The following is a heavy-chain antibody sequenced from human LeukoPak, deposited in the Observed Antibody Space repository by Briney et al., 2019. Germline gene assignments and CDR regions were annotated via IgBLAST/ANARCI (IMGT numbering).Heavy chain of an antibody. V-gene: IGHV3-9*01. CDR1: GFTFDDYA. Sequence: PGRSLRLSCAASGFTFDDYAMHWVRQAPGKGLEWVSGISWNSGSIGYADSVKGRLTISRDNAKNSLYLQMNSLRAEDTALYYCAKVSPDYCSSTSCYMGNFDYWGQGTLVTVSS. D-gene: IGHD2-2*02. CDR3: AKVSPDYCSSTSCYMGNFDY. CDR2: ISWNSGSI. J-gene: IGHJ4*02.